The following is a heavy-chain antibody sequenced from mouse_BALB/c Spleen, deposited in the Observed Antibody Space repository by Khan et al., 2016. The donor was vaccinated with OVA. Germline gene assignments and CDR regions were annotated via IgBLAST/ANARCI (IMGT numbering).Heavy chain of an antibody. D-gene: IGHD1-1*01. CDR2: INPSNGGT. CDR1: GYTFTRYY. Sequence: QVQLKQSGTELVKPGASVKLSCKTSGYTFTRYYMYWVKQRPGQGLEWIGEINPSNGGTNFNEKFKSKATLTVDKLSSTAYMQLSSLTSEDSAVYYCTRKDYYGSSNRYFDVWGAGTTVTVSS. J-gene: IGHJ1*01. V-gene: IGHV1-53*01. CDR3: TRKDYYGSSNRYFDV.